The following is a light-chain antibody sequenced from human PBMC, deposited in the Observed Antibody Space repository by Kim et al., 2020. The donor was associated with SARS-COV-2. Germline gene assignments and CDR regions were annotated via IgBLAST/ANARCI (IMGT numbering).Light chain of an antibody. J-gene: IGLJ3*02. CDR2: EVT. Sequence: QSALTQPASVSGSPGQSITISCTGTSSDVGSHNLVSWYQQHPGKPPKLMISEVTKRPSGVSNRFSGSKSGNTASLTITGLQAEDEADYYCCSYTGSRTWVFGGGNKVTVL. CDR3: CSYTGSRTWV. V-gene: IGLV2-23*02. CDR1: SSDVGSHNL.